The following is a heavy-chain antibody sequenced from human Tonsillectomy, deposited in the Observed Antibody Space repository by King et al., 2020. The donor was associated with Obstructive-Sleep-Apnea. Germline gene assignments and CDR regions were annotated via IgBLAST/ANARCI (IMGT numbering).Heavy chain of an antibody. CDR2: IYHTGHT. V-gene: IGHV4-30-2*01. CDR3: AREMATNNWFDP. D-gene: IGHD5-24*01. J-gene: IGHJ5*02. Sequence: QLQESGSRLVKPSQTLSLTCAVSGGSISSGGYSWSWIRQPPRKGLEWIGYIYHTGHTYYNPSLNSRVTISLDRSKNQFSLMLSSVTAADTALYYCAREMATNNWFDPWGQGTLVTVSS. CDR1: GGSISSGGYS.